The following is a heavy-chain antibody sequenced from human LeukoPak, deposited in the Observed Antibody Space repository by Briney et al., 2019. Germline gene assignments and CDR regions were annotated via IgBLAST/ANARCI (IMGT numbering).Heavy chain of an antibody. CDR1: GFTFSSYA. CDR2: ISYDGSNK. J-gene: IGHJ4*02. Sequence: GGSLRLSCAASGFTFSSYAMSWVRQAPGKGLEWVAVISYDGSNKYYADSVKGRFTISRDNSKNTLYLQMNSLRAEDTAVYYCTTWLVQAYCGGDCPYYFDYWGQGTLVTVSS. V-gene: IGHV3-30*03. D-gene: IGHD2-21*02. CDR3: TTWLVQAYCGGDCPYYFDY.